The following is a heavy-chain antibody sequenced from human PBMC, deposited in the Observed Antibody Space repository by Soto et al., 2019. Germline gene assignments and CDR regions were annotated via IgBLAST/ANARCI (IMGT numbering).Heavy chain of an antibody. D-gene: IGHD3-22*01. Sequence: QVQLQESGPGLVKPSETLPLTCTVSGDSIDTSRYYWGWIRQPPGKGLEWMGSNYYSGTTYYNPSLESRVTIAADPSKNQFSLKLSSVTAADTAIYYCARLKGAFLITTYNGFDPWGQGTLVTVSS. CDR2: NYYSGTT. CDR1: GDSIDTSRYY. CDR3: ARLKGAFLITTYNGFDP. V-gene: IGHV4-39*01. J-gene: IGHJ5*02.